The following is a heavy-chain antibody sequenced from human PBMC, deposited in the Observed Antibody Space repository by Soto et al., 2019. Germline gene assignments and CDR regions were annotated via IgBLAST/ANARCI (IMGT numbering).Heavy chain of an antibody. CDR3: ASRGAYYYGSGSYYNVD. CDR1: GFTFSSYG. V-gene: IGHV3-30*03. CDR2: ISYDGSNK. J-gene: IGHJ4*02. Sequence: QVQLVKSGGGVVQPGRSLRLSCAASGFTFSSYGMHWVRQAPGKGLEWVAVISYDGSNKYYADSVKGRFTISRDNSKNTLYLQMNSLRAEDTAVYYCASRGAYYYGSGSYYNVDWGQGTLVTVSS. D-gene: IGHD3-10*01.